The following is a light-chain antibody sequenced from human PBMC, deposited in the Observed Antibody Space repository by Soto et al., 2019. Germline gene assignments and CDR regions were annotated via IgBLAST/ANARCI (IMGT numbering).Light chain of an antibody. Sequence: DIQMTQSPSSLSASVGDRVTITCRASQSISSYLNWYQQKPGKAPNLLIYAASSLQSGVPSRFSGSGSGTDFTLTISSLQPEEFATYYCQQSYSTPWTFGQGTKVEIK. CDR1: QSISSY. V-gene: IGKV1-39*01. J-gene: IGKJ1*01. CDR3: QQSYSTPWT. CDR2: AAS.